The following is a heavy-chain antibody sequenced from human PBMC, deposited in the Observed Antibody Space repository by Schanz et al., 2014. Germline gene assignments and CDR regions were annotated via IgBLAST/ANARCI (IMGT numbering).Heavy chain of an antibody. J-gene: IGHJ4*02. Sequence: EVQLVESGGGLVQPGGSLRLSCAASGFTFSSYSFNWVRQAPGKGLEWISYITYNGGTIYYADSVRGRFTISRDNAKNSLYLQMNSLRVEDTAVYFCVSQTGSPNYWGQGTLVTVSS. CDR1: GFTFSSYS. V-gene: IGHV3-48*01. CDR3: VSQTGSPNY. D-gene: IGHD6-13*01. CDR2: ITYNGGTI.